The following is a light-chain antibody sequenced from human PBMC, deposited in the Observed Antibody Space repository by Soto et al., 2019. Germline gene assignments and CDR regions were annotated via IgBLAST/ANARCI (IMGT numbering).Light chain of an antibody. CDR3: SSYTGSSTYV. V-gene: IGLV2-14*01. Sequence: SLLTHPAYFSWSPRQSMTISRTVTISDMSDYASVSWYQQHPGKAPKLMIFAVSNRPSGVSNRFSGSKSGNTASLTISGLQAEDEADYYCSSYTGSSTYVFGAGTKVNV. J-gene: IGLJ1*01. CDR2: AVS. CDR1: ISDMSDYAS.